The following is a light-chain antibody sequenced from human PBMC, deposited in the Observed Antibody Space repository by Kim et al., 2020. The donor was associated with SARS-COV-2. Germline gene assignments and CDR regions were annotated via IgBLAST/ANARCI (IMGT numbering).Light chain of an antibody. CDR3: QQYNNWPRGYT. CDR2: GAS. CDR1: QSVNNN. Sequence: EVVLTQSPDSLSVSLGERATLSCRASQSVNNNLAWFQQKPGQAPRLLIYGASTMATGIPARFSGSGSGTEFTLTIISLQSEDFAVYYCQQYNNWPRGYTFGQGPSWRS. J-gene: IGKJ2*01. V-gene: IGKV3-15*01.